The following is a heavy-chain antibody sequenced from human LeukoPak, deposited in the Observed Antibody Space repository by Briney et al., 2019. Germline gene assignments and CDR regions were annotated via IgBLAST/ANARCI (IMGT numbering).Heavy chain of an antibody. CDR1: GGTFSSYA. CDR2: IIPIFGTA. CDR3: AKDYSSGWYGRDYYYGMDV. D-gene: IGHD6-19*01. V-gene: IGHV1-69*05. J-gene: IGHJ6*02. Sequence: GASVKVSCKASGGTFSSYAISWVRQAPGQGLEWMGGIIPIFGTANYAPKFQGRVTITTDESTSTAYMELSSLRTEDTALYYCAKDYSSGWYGRDYYYGMDVWGQGTTVTVSS.